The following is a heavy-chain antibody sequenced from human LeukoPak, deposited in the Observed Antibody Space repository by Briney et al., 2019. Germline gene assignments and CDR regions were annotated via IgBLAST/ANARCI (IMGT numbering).Heavy chain of an antibody. CDR1: GFTFSSYA. CDR3: AKGTIVVVPAAISGAGRFDY. D-gene: IGHD2-2*02. V-gene: IGHV3-23*01. J-gene: IGHJ4*02. CDR2: ISGSGGST. Sequence: PGGSLRLSCAASGFTFSSYAMSWVRQAPGKGLEWVSAISGSGGSTYYADSVKGRFTISRDNSKSTLYLQMNSLRAEDTAVYYCAKGTIVVVPAAISGAGRFDYWGQGTLVTVSS.